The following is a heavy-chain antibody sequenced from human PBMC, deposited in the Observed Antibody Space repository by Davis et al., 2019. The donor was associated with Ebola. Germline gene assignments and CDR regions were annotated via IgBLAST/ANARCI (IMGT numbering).Heavy chain of an antibody. V-gene: IGHV3-48*02. D-gene: IGHD6-13*01. CDR2: ISSSSSTI. Sequence: GESLKISCAASGFTFSSYSMNWVRQAPGKGLEWVSYISSSSSTIYYADSVKGRFTISRDNAKNSLYLQMNSLRDEDTAVYYCARDLGEQQLSYFDYWGQGTLVTVSS. J-gene: IGHJ4*02. CDR3: ARDLGEQQLSYFDY. CDR1: GFTFSSYS.